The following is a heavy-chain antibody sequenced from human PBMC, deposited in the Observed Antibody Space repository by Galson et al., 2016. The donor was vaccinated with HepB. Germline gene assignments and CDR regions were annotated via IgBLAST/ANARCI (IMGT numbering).Heavy chain of an antibody. CDR2: IDKSGTAT. CDR3: ARASWYTFDT. CDR1: GDSISRSYF. V-gene: IGHV3-11*01. J-gene: IGHJ3*02. D-gene: IGHD1-1*01. Sequence: LSLTCTVSGDSISRSYFWGWIRQAPGKGPEWLSDIDKSGTATYYLDSVKGRFTMSRDNAKNSLYLQINSLRAEDTAVYYCARASWYTFDTWGQGTMVTVSS.